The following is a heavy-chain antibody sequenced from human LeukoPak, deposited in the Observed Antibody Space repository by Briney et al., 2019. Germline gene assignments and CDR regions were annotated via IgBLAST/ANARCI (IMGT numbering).Heavy chain of an antibody. Sequence: PSETLSLTCAVYGGSFSGYYWSWIRQPPGKGLEWIGEFNHSGSTNYNPSLKSRVTISVDTSKNQFSLKLSSVTAADTAVYYCARVGGLYDSSGYSDYWGQGTLVTVSS. V-gene: IGHV4-34*01. CDR3: ARVGGLYDSSGYSDY. CDR1: GGSFSGYY. J-gene: IGHJ4*02. D-gene: IGHD3-22*01. CDR2: FNHSGST.